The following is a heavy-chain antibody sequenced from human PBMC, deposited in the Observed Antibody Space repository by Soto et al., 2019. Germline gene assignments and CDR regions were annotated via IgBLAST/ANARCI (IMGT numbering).Heavy chain of an antibody. Sequence: SETLSLTCTVSGGSISSYYWSWIRQPPGKGLEWIGYIYYSGSTNYNPSLKSRVTISVDTFKNQFSLKLSSVTAADTAVYYCARGAYCSGGSCYPDDAFDIWGQGTMVT. CDR3: ARGAYCSGGSCYPDDAFDI. CDR2: IYYSGST. V-gene: IGHV4-59*01. J-gene: IGHJ3*02. D-gene: IGHD2-15*01. CDR1: GGSISSYY.